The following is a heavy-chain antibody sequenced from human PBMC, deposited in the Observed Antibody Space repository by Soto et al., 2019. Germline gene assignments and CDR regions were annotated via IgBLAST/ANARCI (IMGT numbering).Heavy chain of an antibody. CDR2: IYYTGTT. D-gene: IGHD2-2*01. Sequence: QVQLQESGPGLVKPSQALSLICTVSGGSISSGGHYWSWIRHHPGKGLEWIGYIYYTGTTYYNPSLRSRLTISVDSSRNQFSLRLSSVTAADTAVYYCAREDETSNYFDYWGQGTLVTVSS. CDR3: AREDETSNYFDY. CDR1: GGSISSGGHY. V-gene: IGHV4-31*03. J-gene: IGHJ4*02.